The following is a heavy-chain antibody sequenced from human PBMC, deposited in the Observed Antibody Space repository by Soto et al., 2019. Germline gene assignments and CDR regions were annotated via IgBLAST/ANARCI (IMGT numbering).Heavy chain of an antibody. J-gene: IGHJ6*02. D-gene: IGHD1-7*01. CDR1: GGTFSSYA. CDR3: ARELGKPRRKPRGTTIYYYGMDV. CDR2: IIPIFGTA. Sequence: SVKVSCKASGGTFSSYAISWVRQAPGQGLEWMGGIIPIFGTANYAQKFQGRVTITADKSTSTAYMELSSLRSEDTAVYYCARELGKPRRKPRGTTIYYYGMDVWGQGTRVTVSS. V-gene: IGHV1-69*06.